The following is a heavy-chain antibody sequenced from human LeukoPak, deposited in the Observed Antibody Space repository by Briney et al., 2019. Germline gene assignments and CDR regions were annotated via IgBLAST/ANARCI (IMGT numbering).Heavy chain of an antibody. J-gene: IGHJ6*02. CDR2: TYTSGNT. Sequence: PSQTLSPTCTVSGGSISSGSYYWSWIRQPAGKTLEWIGRTYTSGNTNYNPSLKSRVTISVDTSKNQFSLKLSSVTVADTAVYYCAAVADTADYYGMDVWGQGTTVTVSS. CDR1: GGSISSGSYY. V-gene: IGHV4-61*02. CDR3: AAVADTADYYGMDV. D-gene: IGHD6-19*01.